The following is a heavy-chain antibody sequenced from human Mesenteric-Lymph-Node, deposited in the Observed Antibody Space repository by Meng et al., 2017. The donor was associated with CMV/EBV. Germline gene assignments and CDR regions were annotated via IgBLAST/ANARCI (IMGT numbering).Heavy chain of an antibody. CDR1: GASFTSSD. D-gene: IGHD2/OR15-2a*01. Sequence: PSETLSPTCAVYGASFTSSDWSWIRQSPGKGLEWIGEINHRGSTNYNPSLKSRVTISVDTSKSQFSLNLTSVTAADTAVYYCARPQNTWGQGTLVTVSS. J-gene: IGHJ4*02. CDR2: INHRGST. CDR3: ARPQNT. V-gene: IGHV4-34*01.